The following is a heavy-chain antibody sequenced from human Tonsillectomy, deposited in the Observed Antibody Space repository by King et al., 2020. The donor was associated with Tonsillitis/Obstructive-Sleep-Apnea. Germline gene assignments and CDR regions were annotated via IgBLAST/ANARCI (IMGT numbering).Heavy chain of an antibody. Sequence: DVQLVESGAEVKKPGESLSISCTGSGYSFTSYWIIWVRQMPGKGLDWMGRIDPSDSYTDYSPSFQGHVTISADKSFSTAYLQWSSLKASDTAMYYCASAGGYYSAMDVWGHGTTVTVSS. CDR1: GYSFTSYW. CDR2: IDPSDSYT. J-gene: IGHJ6*02. V-gene: IGHV5-10-1*03. D-gene: IGHD3-10*01. CDR3: ASAGGYYSAMDV.